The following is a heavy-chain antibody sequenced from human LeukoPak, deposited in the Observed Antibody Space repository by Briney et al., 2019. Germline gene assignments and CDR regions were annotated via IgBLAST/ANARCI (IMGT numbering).Heavy chain of an antibody. V-gene: IGHV3-30*03. CDR3: ARDGGYSGYDADC. J-gene: IGHJ4*02. Sequence: PGGSLRLSCAASGFTFSSYGMHWVRQAPGKGLEWVAVISYDGSNKYYADSVKGRFTISRDNSKSTLYLQMNSLRAEDTAVYYCARDGGYSGYDADCWGPGTLVTVSS. CDR1: GFTFSSYG. CDR2: ISYDGSNK. D-gene: IGHD5-12*01.